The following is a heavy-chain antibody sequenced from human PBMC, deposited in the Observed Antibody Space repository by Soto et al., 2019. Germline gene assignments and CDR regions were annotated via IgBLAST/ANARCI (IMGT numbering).Heavy chain of an antibody. D-gene: IGHD4-17*01. CDR3: AREPVTTRPYYYYYYMDV. Sequence: GASVKVSCKASGYTFTSYDINWVRQATGQGLEWMGWMNPNSGNTGYAQKFQGRVTMTRNTSISTAYMELSSLRSEDTAVYYCAREPVTTRPYYYYYYMDVCGKGTTVTVSS. V-gene: IGHV1-8*01. J-gene: IGHJ6*03. CDR1: GYTFTSYD. CDR2: MNPNSGNT.